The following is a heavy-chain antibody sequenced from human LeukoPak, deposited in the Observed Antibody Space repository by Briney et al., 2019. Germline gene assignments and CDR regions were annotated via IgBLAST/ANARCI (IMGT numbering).Heavy chain of an antibody. V-gene: IGHV3-30*03. J-gene: IGHJ6*03. CDR2: ISYDGSNR. D-gene: IGHD3-3*01. CDR1: GFTVSSNY. CDR3: ARDRRYDFWSGYYTYYYYYYMDV. Sequence: GGSLRLSCAASGFTVSSNYMNWVRQAPGKGLEWVAVISYDGSNRYYADSVKGRFTISRDTSKNSLYLQMNSLRAEDTAVYYCARDRRYDFWSGYYTYYYYYYMDVWGKGTTVTVSS.